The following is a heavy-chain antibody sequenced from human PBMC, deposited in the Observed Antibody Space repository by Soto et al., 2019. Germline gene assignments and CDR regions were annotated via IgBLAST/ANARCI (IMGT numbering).Heavy chain of an antibody. CDR3: ARGASTERYFSPSGGAWFDP. Sequence: SEILSLTCTVSSAPVSSSTYTWGWIRQPPGKGLEWIGSIYYSGSTYYNPSLNSRVTVSVDTSKKQFTLQLTSVTAADTAVYYCARGASTERYFSPSGGAWFDPWGQGTLVTVSS. V-gene: IGHV4-39*01. D-gene: IGHD3-9*01. CDR1: SAPVSSSTYT. CDR2: IYYSGST. J-gene: IGHJ5*02.